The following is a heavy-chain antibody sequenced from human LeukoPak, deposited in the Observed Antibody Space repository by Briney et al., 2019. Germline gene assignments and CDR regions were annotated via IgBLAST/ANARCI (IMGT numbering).Heavy chain of an antibody. J-gene: IGHJ4*02. CDR1: GYSFTSDW. D-gene: IGHD6-13*01. Sequence: GESLRISCKGSGYSFTSDWIGWVRQMPGKGLEWMGIIYPGDSDTRYSPSFQGQVTISADKSISTAYLQWSSLKASDTAMSYCARHSASSRWYVYFDYWGQGTLVIVSS. CDR2: IYPGDSDT. V-gene: IGHV5-51*01. CDR3: ARHSASSRWYVYFDY.